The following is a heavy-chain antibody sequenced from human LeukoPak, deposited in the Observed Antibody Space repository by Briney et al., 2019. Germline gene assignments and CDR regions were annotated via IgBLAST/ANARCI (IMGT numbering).Heavy chain of an antibody. CDR1: GGTFSSYA. CDR2: IIPIFGTA. Sequence: SVKVSCKASGGTFSSYAISWVRQAPGRGLEWMGRIIPIFGTANYAQKFQGRVTITADKSTSTAYMELSSLRSEDTAVYYCARTLRYYYDSSGYQYDAFDIWGQGTMVTVSS. CDR3: ARTLRYYYDSSGYQYDAFDI. V-gene: IGHV1-69*06. J-gene: IGHJ3*02. D-gene: IGHD3-22*01.